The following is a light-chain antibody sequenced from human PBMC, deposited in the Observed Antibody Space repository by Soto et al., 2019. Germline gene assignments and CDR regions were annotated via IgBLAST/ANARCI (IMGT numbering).Light chain of an antibody. J-gene: IGKJ4*01. CDR2: AAS. V-gene: IGKV1-12*01. CDR3: QQAKSFPRALT. Sequence: DIQMTQSPSSVSASVGDRVTITCRASQGISSYLTWYQQKPGKAPKLLISAASSLQSGVPSRFSGSGSGTDFTLTISSLQPDDFATYYCQQAKSFPRALTFGGGTKVEI. CDR1: QGISSY.